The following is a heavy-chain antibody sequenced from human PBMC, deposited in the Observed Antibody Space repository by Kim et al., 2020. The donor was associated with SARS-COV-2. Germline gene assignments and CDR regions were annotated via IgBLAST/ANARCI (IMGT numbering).Heavy chain of an antibody. V-gene: IGHV3-11*01. Sequence: DPRKGRFTNAKDNAKITLYLQMNSLRAEDTAVYYCARDLAVARGWFDPWGQGTLVTVSA. CDR3: ARDLAVARGWFDP. D-gene: IGHD6-19*01. J-gene: IGHJ5*02.